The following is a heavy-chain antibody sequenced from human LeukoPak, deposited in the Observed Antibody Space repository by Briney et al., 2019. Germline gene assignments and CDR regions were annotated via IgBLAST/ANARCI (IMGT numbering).Heavy chain of an antibody. Sequence: SETLSLICAVYGGSFSGYYWSWIRQPPGKGLEWIGEINHSGSTNYNPSLKSRVTISVDTSKNQFSLTLSSVTAADTAVYYKASGGGAGYWGQGTLVTVSS. D-gene: IGHD6-19*01. CDR1: GGSFSGYY. CDR3: ASGGGAGY. J-gene: IGHJ4*02. V-gene: IGHV4-34*01. CDR2: INHSGST.